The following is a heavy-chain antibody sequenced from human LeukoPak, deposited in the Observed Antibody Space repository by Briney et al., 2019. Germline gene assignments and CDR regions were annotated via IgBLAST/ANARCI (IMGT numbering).Heavy chain of an antibody. CDR2: IIPILGIA. CDR1: GGTFSSYA. CDR3: ARGTYYYGSGSYYPNDAFDI. J-gene: IGHJ3*02. D-gene: IGHD3-10*01. V-gene: IGHV1-69*04. Sequence: SVKVSCTASGGTFSSYAISWVRQAPGQGLEWMGRIIPILGIANYAQKFQGRVTITADKSTSTAYMELSSLRSEDTAVYYCARGTYYYGSGSYYPNDAFDIWGQGTMVTVSS.